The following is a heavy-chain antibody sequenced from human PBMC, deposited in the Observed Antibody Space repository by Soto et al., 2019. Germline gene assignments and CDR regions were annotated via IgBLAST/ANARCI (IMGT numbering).Heavy chain of an antibody. CDR1: GYTFTSYG. D-gene: IGHD3-22*01. V-gene: IGHV1-18*04. J-gene: IGHJ3*02. CDR2: ISAYNGNA. CDR3: ARDFSQSISGYYFNDAFDI. Sequence: QVQLVQSGAEVKKPGASVRVSCKASGYTFTSYGISWVRQAPGQGLEWMGWISAYNGNANYAQKLQGRVTMNTDTATSTAYMELRSLRSDDTAVYYCARDFSQSISGYYFNDAFDIWGQGTMVTVSS.